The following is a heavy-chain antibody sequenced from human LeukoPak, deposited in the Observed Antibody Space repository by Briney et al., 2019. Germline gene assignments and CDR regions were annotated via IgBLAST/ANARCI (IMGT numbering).Heavy chain of an antibody. CDR2: ISYDGGNK. D-gene: IGHD6-13*01. CDR1: GFTFNTYA. V-gene: IGHV3-30-3*01. CDR3: ARARSYSSSWYGDY. Sequence: GRSLRLSCAASGFTFNTYAMHWVRQAPGKGLEWEAIISYDGGNKYYADSVKGRFTISRDNSKNTLSLQMNSLTAEDTAVYYCARARSYSSSWYGDYWGQGTLVTVSS. J-gene: IGHJ4*02.